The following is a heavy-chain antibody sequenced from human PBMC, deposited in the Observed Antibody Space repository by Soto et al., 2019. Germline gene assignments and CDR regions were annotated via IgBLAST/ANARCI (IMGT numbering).Heavy chain of an antibody. CDR3: ARDGGGGIDY. J-gene: IGHJ4*02. Sequence: ETLSLTCTVSGGSVSSGSYYWSWIRQPPGKGLEWIGYIYYSGSTNYNPSLKSRVTISVDTSKNQFSLKLSSVTAADTAVYYCARDGGGGIDYWGQGTLVTVSS. CDR1: GGSVSSGSYY. CDR2: IYYSGST. V-gene: IGHV4-61*01. D-gene: IGHD3-16*01.